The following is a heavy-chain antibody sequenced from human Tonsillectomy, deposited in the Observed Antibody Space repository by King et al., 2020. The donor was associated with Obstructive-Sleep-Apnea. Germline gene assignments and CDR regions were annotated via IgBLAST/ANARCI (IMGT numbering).Heavy chain of an antibody. CDR3: AREDSSGYGGGIFDY. V-gene: IGHV4-30-4*01. Sequence: QLQESGPGLVKPSQTLSLTCTVSGGSISSGDYYWSWIRQPPGKGLEWIGYIYYSGGTYYNPSLKSRVTISVDTSKNQFSLKLSSVTAADTAVYYCAREDSSGYGGGIFDYWGQGTLVTVSS. CDR1: GGSISSGDYY. CDR2: IYYSGGT. D-gene: IGHD3-22*01. J-gene: IGHJ4*02.